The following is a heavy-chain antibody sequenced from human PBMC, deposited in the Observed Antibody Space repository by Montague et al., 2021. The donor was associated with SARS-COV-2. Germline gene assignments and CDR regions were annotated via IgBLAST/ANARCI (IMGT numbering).Heavy chain of an antibody. J-gene: IGHJ4*02. Sequence: SLRLSCAASGFTFSSYGMHWVRQAPGKGLEWVAVIWYDGSNKYYXDSXQGRFTISRDNSKNTLYLQMNSLRAEDTAVYYCAREGTLAAAGTVIGYWGQGTLVSVSS. V-gene: IGHV3-33*01. CDR2: IWYDGSNK. CDR1: GFTFSSYG. CDR3: AREGTLAAAGTVIGY. D-gene: IGHD6-13*01.